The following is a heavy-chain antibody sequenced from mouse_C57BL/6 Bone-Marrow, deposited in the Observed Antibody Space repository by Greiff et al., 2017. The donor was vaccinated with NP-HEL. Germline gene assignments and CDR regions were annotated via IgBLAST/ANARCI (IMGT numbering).Heavy chain of an antibody. J-gene: IGHJ4*01. V-gene: IGHV1-39*01. CDR1: GYSFTDYN. Sequence: EVQLQESGPELVKPGASVKISCKASGYSFTDYNMNWVKQSNGKSLEWIGVINPNYGTTSYNQKFKGKATLTVDQSSSTAYMRLNSLTSEDSAVYYGAGEMYYSSSPYYAMDYWGQGTSVTVSS. D-gene: IGHD1-1*01. CDR3: AGEMYYSSSPYYAMDY. CDR2: INPNYGTT.